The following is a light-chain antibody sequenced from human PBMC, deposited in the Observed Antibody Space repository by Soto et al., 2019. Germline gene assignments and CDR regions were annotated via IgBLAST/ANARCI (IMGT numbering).Light chain of an antibody. V-gene: IGLV3-21*02. CDR1: NIGGKS. Sequence: VLTQPPSVSLAPGQTASITCGGTNIGGKSVHWYQQKPGQAPVLVAYDDRDRPSGIPERFSGSNSGNTATLTISRVEAGDEADYYCQVWDYISDHYVFGTGTKLTVL. CDR3: QVWDYISDHYV. CDR2: DDR. J-gene: IGLJ1*01.